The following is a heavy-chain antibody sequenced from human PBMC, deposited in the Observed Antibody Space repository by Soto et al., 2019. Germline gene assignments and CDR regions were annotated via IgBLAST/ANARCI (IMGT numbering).Heavy chain of an antibody. Sequence: QVQLQQWGAGLLKPSETLSLTCAVYGGSFSGYYWSWIRQPPGKGLEWIGEINHSGSTNYNPSLKSRVTISVDTSKNQFSLKLSSVTAADTAVYYCARRRYSGYYLYYWGQGTLVTVSS. CDR2: INHSGST. CDR3: ARRRYSGYYLYY. D-gene: IGHD5-12*01. CDR1: GGSFSGYY. J-gene: IGHJ4*02. V-gene: IGHV4-34*01.